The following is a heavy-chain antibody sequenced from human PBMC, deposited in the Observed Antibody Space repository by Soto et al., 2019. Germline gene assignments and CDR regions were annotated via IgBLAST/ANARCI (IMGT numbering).Heavy chain of an antibody. D-gene: IGHD7-27*01. J-gene: IGHJ6*01. CDR2: INPGINTGIGNT. CDR3: ARVHSGVESL. CDR1: GYTFTNFG. Sequence: ASVKVSCKTSGYTFTNFGLSWVRQAPGQSIEWMGWINPGINTGIGNTKYSPKFQDRLTITRDTFASTVYMELSSLRSEDTAVYYCARVHSGVESLWGQGTTVTVSS. V-gene: IGHV1-3*04.